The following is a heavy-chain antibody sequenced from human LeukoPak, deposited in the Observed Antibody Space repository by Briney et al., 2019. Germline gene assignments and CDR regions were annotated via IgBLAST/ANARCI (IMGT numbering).Heavy chain of an antibody. CDR1: DHSFSTHY. D-gene: IGHD4-17*01. CDR3: SRDPTTVTKGFDI. Sequence: PSEILSLTCSVSDHSFSTHYWTWIRQPPGKGLEWIGYISSIGSTNYNPSLKSRVTISVDTSKNQFSLKMTSMTAADTAVYYCSRDPTTVTKGFDIWGQGTMVTVSS. J-gene: IGHJ3*02. CDR2: ISSIGST. V-gene: IGHV4-59*11.